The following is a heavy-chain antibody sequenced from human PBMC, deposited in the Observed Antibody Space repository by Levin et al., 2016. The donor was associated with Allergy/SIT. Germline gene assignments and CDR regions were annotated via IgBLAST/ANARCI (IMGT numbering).Heavy chain of an antibody. CDR1: GYNFSSYW. CDR2: IYPGDSDT. Sequence: GESLKISCKGFGYNFSSYWIGWVRQMPGKGLEWMGIIYPGDSDTRYSPSFQGQVTLSADKSINTAYLQWSSLKASDTGIYFCGRHKRSLAVAATIDAMDGWGQGTTVTVSS. J-gene: IGHJ6*02. D-gene: IGHD6-19*01. CDR3: GRHKRSLAVAATIDAMDG. V-gene: IGHV5-51*01.